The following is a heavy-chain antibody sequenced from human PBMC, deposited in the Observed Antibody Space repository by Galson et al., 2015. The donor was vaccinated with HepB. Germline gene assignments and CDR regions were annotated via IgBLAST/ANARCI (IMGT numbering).Heavy chain of an antibody. Sequence: SVKVSCKASGYTFTSYAMHWVRQAPGQRLEWMGWINAGNGNTKYSQKFQGRVTITRDTSASTAYMELSSLRSEDTAVYYCASSANFVIYSSPKTTVFESHYYYYGMDVWGQGTTVTVSS. CDR1: GYTFTSYA. CDR2: INAGNGNT. V-gene: IGHV1-3*01. CDR3: ASSANFVIYSSPKTTVFESHYYYYGMDV. D-gene: IGHD4-17*01. J-gene: IGHJ6*02.